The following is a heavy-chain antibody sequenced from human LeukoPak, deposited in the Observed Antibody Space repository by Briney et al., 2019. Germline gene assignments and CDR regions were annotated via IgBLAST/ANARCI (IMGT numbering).Heavy chain of an antibody. D-gene: IGHD4-17*01. CDR2: IYSGGTT. V-gene: IGHV3-53*01. Sequence: GGSLRLSCAASGFTVSSNYMSWVRQAPGKGLEWVSVIYSGGTTYYADSVKGQFTISRDNSNNTLYLQMNSLRAEDTAVYYCARGPVTRFEIWGQGTMVTVSS. CDR3: ARGPVTRFEI. J-gene: IGHJ3*02. CDR1: GFTVSSNY.